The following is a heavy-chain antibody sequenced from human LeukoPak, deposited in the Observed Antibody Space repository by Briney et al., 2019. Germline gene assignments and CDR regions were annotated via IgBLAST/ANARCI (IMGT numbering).Heavy chain of an antibody. Sequence: PSGTLSLTCAVSGGSISSSNWWSWVRQPPGKGLEWIGEIYHSGSTNYNPSLKSRVTISVDKSKNQFSLKLSSVTAADTAVYYCARRSVQLERRSSNRPLHYGMDVWGKGTTVTVSS. V-gene: IGHV4-4*02. CDR2: IYHSGST. CDR1: GGSISSSNW. CDR3: ARRSVQLERRSSNRPLHYGMDV. J-gene: IGHJ6*04. D-gene: IGHD1-1*01.